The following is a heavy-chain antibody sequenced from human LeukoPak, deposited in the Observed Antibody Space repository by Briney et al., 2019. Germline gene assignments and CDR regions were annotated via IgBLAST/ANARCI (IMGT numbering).Heavy chain of an antibody. D-gene: IGHD6-19*01. CDR2: ISSGGSTI. CDR1: GFTFSSYE. J-gene: IGHJ4*02. Sequence: PGGSLRLSCAASGFTFSSYEMNWVRQAPGKGLEWVSYISSGGSTIYYADSVKGRFTISRDNAKNSLYLQMNSLRAEDTAVYYGARDKEYSTGWYFDYWGQGTLFTVSS. CDR3: ARDKEYSTGWYFDY. V-gene: IGHV3-48*03.